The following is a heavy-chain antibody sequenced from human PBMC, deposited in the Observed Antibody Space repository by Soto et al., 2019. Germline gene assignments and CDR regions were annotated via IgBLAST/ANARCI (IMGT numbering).Heavy chain of an antibody. V-gene: IGHV4-34*01. CDR1: GGYFSGYY. Sequence: QVQLQQWGAGLLKPSETMSLTCAVYGGYFSGYYWSWIRPPPGKGLDWIGEINHSGSNNYNPSFRSRINISVDTSKNPFSQKLSSVTATDTAVYSYAKMGSGYNSQWGQGTLVTVSA. CDR3: AKMGSGYNSQ. J-gene: IGHJ4*02. D-gene: IGHD6-25*01. CDR2: INHSGSN.